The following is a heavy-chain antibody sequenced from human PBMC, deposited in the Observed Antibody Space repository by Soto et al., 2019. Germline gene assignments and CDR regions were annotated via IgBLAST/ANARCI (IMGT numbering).Heavy chain of an antibody. CDR3: AREPYYYGSGSYPGGGMDV. V-gene: IGHV4-30-4*01. Sequence: QVQLQESGPGLVKPSQTLSLTCTVSGGSISSGDYYWSWIRQPPGKGLEWIGYIYYSGSTYYNPSLKSRVTISVDTSKNQFSLKLSSVPAADTAVYYCAREPYYYGSGSYPGGGMDVWGQGTTVTVSS. CDR2: IYYSGST. CDR1: GGSISSGDYY. D-gene: IGHD3-10*01. J-gene: IGHJ6*02.